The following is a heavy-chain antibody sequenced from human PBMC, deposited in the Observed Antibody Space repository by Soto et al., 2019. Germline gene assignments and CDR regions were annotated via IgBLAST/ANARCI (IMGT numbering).Heavy chain of an antibody. CDR2: INHNTNT. J-gene: IGHJ5*02. V-gene: IGHV4-34*01. CDR3: ARGVRLFRGSFDP. Sequence: QVHLQQWGAGLLKPSETLSLTCAVYGGSFSDTYWNWFRQPPGKGLEWIGEINHNTNTIYNPSLTSRVPXSXDXXKNPFSLKLTSVTAADTAVYYCARGVRLFRGSFDPWGQGTLVTVSS. CDR1: GGSFSDTY. D-gene: IGHD2-15*01.